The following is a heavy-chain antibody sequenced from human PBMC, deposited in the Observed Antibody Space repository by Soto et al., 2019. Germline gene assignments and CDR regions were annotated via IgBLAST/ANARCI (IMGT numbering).Heavy chain of an antibody. V-gene: IGHV1-69*08. CDR1: GGTLSSYT. Sequence: QVQLVQSGAEVKKPGSSVKVSCKASGGTLSSYTFSWVRQAPGQGLEWMGRVIPNLGVTNYAKKCQGRFTIVVDTSTSTAYMELNSLRYEYTAVYDCARDKGYCSDTSCPDCDDWGQGTLVTVSS. CDR2: VIPNLGVT. D-gene: IGHD2-15*01. J-gene: IGHJ4*02. CDR3: ARDKGYCSDTSCPDCDD.